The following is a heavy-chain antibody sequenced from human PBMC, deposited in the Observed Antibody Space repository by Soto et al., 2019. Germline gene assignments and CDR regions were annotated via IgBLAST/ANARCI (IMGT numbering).Heavy chain of an antibody. Sequence: GSGPTLVNPTQTLTLTCTFSGFSLSTSGMCVSWIRQPPGKALEWLARIDWDDDKYYSTSLKTRLTISKDTSKNQVVLTMTNMDPVDTATYYCARMVVIHSSVIYYYMDVWGKGTTVTVSS. CDR1: GFSLSTSGMC. CDR2: IDWDDDK. V-gene: IGHV2-70*11. CDR3: ARMVVIHSSVIYYYMDV. J-gene: IGHJ6*03. D-gene: IGHD3-22*01.